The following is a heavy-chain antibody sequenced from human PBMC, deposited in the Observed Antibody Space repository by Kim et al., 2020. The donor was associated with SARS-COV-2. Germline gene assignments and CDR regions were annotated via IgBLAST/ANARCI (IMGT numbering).Heavy chain of an antibody. CDR3: AKSWGYDFWSGPIDY. J-gene: IGHJ4*02. D-gene: IGHD3-3*01. V-gene: IGHV3-23*01. Sequence: DAVKCRVTISGDNSRNTLDLQVNSLRAEDTAVYYCAKSWGYDFWSGPIDYWGQGTLVTVSS.